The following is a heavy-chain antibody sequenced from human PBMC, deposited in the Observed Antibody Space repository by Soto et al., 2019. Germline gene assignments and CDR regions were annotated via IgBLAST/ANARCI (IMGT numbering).Heavy chain of an antibody. CDR1: GFTVSSNY. D-gene: IGHD3-9*01. CDR2: IYSGGST. CDR3: ARYFSIDAVDI. Sequence: GGSLRLSCAASGFTVSSNYMSWVRQAPGKGLEWVSVIYSGGSTYYADSVKGRFTISRDNSKNTLYLQMNSLRAEDTAVYYCARYFSIDAVDIWGQGTMVTVS. J-gene: IGHJ3*02. V-gene: IGHV3-66*01.